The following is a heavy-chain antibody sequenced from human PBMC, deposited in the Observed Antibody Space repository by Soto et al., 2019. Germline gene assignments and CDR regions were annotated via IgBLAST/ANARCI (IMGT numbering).Heavy chain of an antibody. V-gene: IGHV4-34*01. Sequence: QVQLQQWGAGLLKPSETLSLTCAVYGGFVTSGSYYWSWIRQPPGKGLEWIGVMSHSGGTHFNPSLKSRVTISLDTSKNQFTLKMSSVTAADTALYYCARVERGTATTVVDAFEIWGPGTMVTVSS. CDR2: MSHSGGT. CDR3: ARVERGTATTVVDAFEI. CDR1: GGFVTSGSYY. J-gene: IGHJ3*02. D-gene: IGHD1-1*01.